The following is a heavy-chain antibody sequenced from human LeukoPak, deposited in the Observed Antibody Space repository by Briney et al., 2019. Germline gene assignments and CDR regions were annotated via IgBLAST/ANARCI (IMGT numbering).Heavy chain of an antibody. J-gene: IGHJ4*02. V-gene: IGHV3-30*04. D-gene: IGHD1-26*01. CDR2: ISYDGSNK. CDR1: GFTFSNYA. Sequence: GGSLRLSCAASGFTFSNYAMHWVRQAPGKGLEWVALISYDGSNKYFADSVKGRFTISRDNSKNTLYLQMNSLRAEDTAVYYCAKADDSVEWELLSFGYWGQGTLVTVSS. CDR3: AKADDSVEWELLSFGY.